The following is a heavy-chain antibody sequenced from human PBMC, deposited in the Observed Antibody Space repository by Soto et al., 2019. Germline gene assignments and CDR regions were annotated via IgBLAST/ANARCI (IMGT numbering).Heavy chain of an antibody. Sequence: SETLSLTCAVYGGSFSGYYWSWIRQPPGKGLEWMGEINHSGSTNYNPSLKSRVTISVDTSKNQFSLKLSSVTAADTAVYYCARVGGVGATINFDYWGQGTLVTVSS. V-gene: IGHV4-34*09. CDR2: INHSGST. D-gene: IGHD5-12*01. J-gene: IGHJ4*02. CDR1: GGSFSGYY. CDR3: ARVGGVGATINFDY.